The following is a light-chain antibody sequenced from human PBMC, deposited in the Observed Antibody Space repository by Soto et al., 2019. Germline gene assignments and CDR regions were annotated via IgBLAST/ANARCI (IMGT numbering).Light chain of an antibody. V-gene: IGKV1-33*01. Sequence: DIQMTQSPSSLSASVGDRVTITCRASQGISIYLNWYQQKPGKAPQLLIYDASNLQTGAPSRFSGSGSGTDFTLKINRVEAEDVGTYYCMQALQSLTFGQGTRLEIK. CDR3: MQALQSLT. CDR2: DAS. CDR1: QGISIY. J-gene: IGKJ5*01.